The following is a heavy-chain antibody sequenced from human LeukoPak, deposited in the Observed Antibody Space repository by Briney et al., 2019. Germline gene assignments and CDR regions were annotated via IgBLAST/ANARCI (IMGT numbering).Heavy chain of an antibody. J-gene: IGHJ4*02. CDR2: VNPKSGGT. D-gene: IGHD6-19*01. Sequence: ASVTVSCKASGYTFTGYYMHWVRQAPGQGVEWMGWVNPKSGGTNYAQKLQGRVTMTRDTSISTAYMELSSLRADDTAVYYCARGGNSGQSTNSKPPCEYGGQGTRVSVS. CDR3: ARGGNSGQSTNSKPPCEY. V-gene: IGHV1-2*02. CDR1: GYTFTGYY.